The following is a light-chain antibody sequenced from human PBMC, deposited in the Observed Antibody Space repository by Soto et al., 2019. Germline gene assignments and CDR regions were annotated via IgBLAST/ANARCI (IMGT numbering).Light chain of an antibody. CDR2: EGN. CDR1: SGSIASNY. V-gene: IGLV6-57*02. Sequence: NFMLTQPHSVSESPGKTVTISCTGSSGSIASNYVQWYQQRPGSAPTTVIYEGNQRPSGVPDLFSGSIDSSSNSASLTISGLKTDDDADYYCPSSDTIVVFGGGTKLTVL. CDR3: PSSDTIVV. J-gene: IGLJ2*01.